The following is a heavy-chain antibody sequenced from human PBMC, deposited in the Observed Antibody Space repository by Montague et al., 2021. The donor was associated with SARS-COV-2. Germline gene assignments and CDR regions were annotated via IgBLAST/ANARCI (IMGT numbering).Heavy chain of an antibody. CDR2: IWPGDSDT. CDR3: VAPETASVVTPIPY. Sequence: QSGAEVKEPGESLKISCRASGFTITSFWIGWVRQMPGKGLEYLGIIWPGDSDTRYSPSFQGQVTISADKSINTAYLQLRSLKASDTGMYHCVAPETASVVTPIPYWGQGSLVTVSS. V-gene: IGHV5-51*01. J-gene: IGHJ4*02. CDR1: GFTITSFW. D-gene: IGHD4-23*01.